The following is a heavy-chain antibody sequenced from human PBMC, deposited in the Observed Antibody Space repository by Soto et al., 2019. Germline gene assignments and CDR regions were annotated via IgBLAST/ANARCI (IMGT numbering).Heavy chain of an antibody. CDR2: IYYSGST. CDR3: ARATLTEWLSYYYYYGMDV. J-gene: IGHJ6*02. Sequence: QLQLQESGPGLVKPSETLSLTCTVSGGSISSSSYYWGWIRQPPGKGLEWIGSIYYSGSTYYNPSLKSRVTISVDTSKNQFSLKLSSVTAADTAVYYCARATLTEWLSYYYYYGMDVWGQGTTVTVSS. V-gene: IGHV4-39*01. D-gene: IGHD3-3*01. CDR1: GGSISSSSYY.